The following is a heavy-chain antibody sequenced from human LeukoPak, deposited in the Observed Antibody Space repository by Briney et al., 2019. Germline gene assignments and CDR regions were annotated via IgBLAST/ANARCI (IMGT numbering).Heavy chain of an antibody. J-gene: IGHJ4*02. CDR3: ARADRAHHNPSDY. D-gene: IGHD1-1*01. V-gene: IGHV1-2*02. CDR2: INPNSGGT. CDR1: GYTFTGYY. Sequence: ASVKVSCKASGYTFTGYYMHWVRQAPGQGLGWMGWINPNSGGTNYAQKFQGRVTMTRDTSISTAYMELSRLRSDDTAVYYCARADRAHHNPSDYWGQGTLVTVSS.